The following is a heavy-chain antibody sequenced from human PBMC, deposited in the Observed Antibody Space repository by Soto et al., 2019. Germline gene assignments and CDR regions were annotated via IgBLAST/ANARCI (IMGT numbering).Heavy chain of an antibody. D-gene: IGHD3-10*01. CDR3: ASDKVQGGSGAFDT. CDR2: IYYSGST. CDR1: GGSVSSGSYY. J-gene: IGHJ3*02. Sequence: SETLSLTCTVSGGSVSSGSYYWSWIRQPPGKGLEWIGYIYYSGSTYYNPSLKSRVTISVDTSKNQFSLKLSSVTAADTAVYYCASDKVQGGSGAFDTWGQATMVTV. V-gene: IGHV4-61*01.